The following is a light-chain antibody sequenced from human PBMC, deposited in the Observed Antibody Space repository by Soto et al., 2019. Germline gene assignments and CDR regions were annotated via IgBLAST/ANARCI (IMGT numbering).Light chain of an antibody. V-gene: IGLV2-11*01. CDR2: DVT. CDR1: SNDIGGYNS. CDR3: CSYAGTHTFVI. Sequence: QSALTQPHSVSGSPGQSVTISCTGTSNDIGGYNSVSWYQRHPGKAPKLIIYDVTKRPSGVPDRFSGSKSGDTASLTISGLQSEDEAEYYCCSYAGTHTFVIFGAGTKPPS. J-gene: IGLJ2*01.